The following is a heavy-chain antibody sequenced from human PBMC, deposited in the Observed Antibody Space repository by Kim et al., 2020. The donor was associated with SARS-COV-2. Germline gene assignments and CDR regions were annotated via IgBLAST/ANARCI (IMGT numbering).Heavy chain of an antibody. J-gene: IGHJ5*02. CDR1: GFTFSSYS. Sequence: AGSLRLSCAASGFTFSSYSMNWVRQAPGKGLEWVSYISSSSSTIYYADSVKGRFTISRDNAKNSLYLQMNSLRDEDTAVYYCARDDSITGTFALDPWGQGTLVTVSS. D-gene: IGHD1-7*01. CDR3: ARDDSITGTFALDP. V-gene: IGHV3-48*02. CDR2: ISSSSSTI.